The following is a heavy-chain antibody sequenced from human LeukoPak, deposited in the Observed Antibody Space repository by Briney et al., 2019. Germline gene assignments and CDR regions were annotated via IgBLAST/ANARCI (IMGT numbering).Heavy chain of an antibody. CDR2: ISWNSGSI. D-gene: IGHD1-26*01. CDR1: GFTFDDYA. CDR3: AKDFLNSGSYSYLFDY. J-gene: IGHJ4*02. Sequence: PGGSLRLSCAASGFTFDDYAMHWVRQAPGKGLEWVSGISWNSGSIGYADSVKGRFTISRDNAKNPLYLQMNSLRAEDTALYYCAKDFLNSGSYSYLFDYWGQGTLVTVSS. V-gene: IGHV3-9*01.